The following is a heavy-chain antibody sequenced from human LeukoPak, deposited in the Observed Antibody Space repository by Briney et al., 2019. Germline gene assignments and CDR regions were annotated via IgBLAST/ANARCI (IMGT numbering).Heavy chain of an antibody. J-gene: IGHJ4*02. V-gene: IGHV1-46*01. Sequence: ASVKVSCKVSGYTLTELSMHWVRQAPGQGLEWMGIINPSGGSTSYAQKFQGRVTMTRDTSTSTVYMELSSLRSEDTAVYYCASLPRDYGDYVDYWGQGTLVTVSS. CDR3: ASLPRDYGDYVDY. D-gene: IGHD4-17*01. CDR1: GYTLTELS. CDR2: INPSGGST.